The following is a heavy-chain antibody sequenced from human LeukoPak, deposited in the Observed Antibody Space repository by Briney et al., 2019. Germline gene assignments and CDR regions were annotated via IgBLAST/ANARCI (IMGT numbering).Heavy chain of an antibody. V-gene: IGHV3-23*01. CDR1: RFTFSSYA. Sequence: GGSLRLSCAASRFTFSSYAMSWVRQAPGKGLEWVSAISGSGGSTYYADSVKGRFTISRDNSKNTLYLQMNSLRAEDTAVYYCAKDWGLYCSSTSCYYFDYWGQGTLVTVSS. D-gene: IGHD2-2*01. J-gene: IGHJ4*02. CDR3: AKDWGLYCSSTSCYYFDY. CDR2: ISGSGGST.